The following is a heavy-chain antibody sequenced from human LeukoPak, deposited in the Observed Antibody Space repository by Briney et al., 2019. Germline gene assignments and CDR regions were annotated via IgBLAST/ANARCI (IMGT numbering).Heavy chain of an antibody. D-gene: IGHD2-2*01. J-gene: IGHJ1*01. CDR3: AKAYCSSTSCPEYFQH. CDR2: ISGSGGST. CDR1: GFTFSSYA. V-gene: IGHV3-23*01. Sequence: GSLRLSCAASGFTFSSYAMSWVRQAPGKGLEWVSAISGSGGSTYYADSVKGRFTISRDNSKNTLYLQMNSLRAEDTAVYYCAKAYCSSTSCPEYFQHWGQGTLVTVSS.